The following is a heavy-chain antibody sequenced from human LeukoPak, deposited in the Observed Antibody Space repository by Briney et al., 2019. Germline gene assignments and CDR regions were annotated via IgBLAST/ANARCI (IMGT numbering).Heavy chain of an antibody. J-gene: IGHJ4*02. D-gene: IGHD1-1*01. CDR1: GDSVSSNSGA. CDR2: TYYRSKLYN. V-gene: IGHV6-1*01. CDR3: ARATGTIIDY. Sequence: SQTLSLTCAISGDSVSSNSGAWNWIRQSPSRGLEWLGRTYYRSKLYNDYAVSVKSRITINPDTSKNQFSLQLNSVTPEDAAMYYCARATGTIIDYWGQGTLVTVSS.